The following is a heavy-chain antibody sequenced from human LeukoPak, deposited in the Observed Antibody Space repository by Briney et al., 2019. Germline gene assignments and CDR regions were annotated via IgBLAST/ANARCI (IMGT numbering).Heavy chain of an antibody. V-gene: IGHV4-39*07. CDR2: MFHSGST. Sequence: PSETLSPTCSVSGGSMRISNCYWGWIRQPPGKGLQWIGSMFHSGSTSYNPSLKSRVTISVDTSKNQFSLKLSSVTAADTAVYYCAREGIAAAGVDYWGQGTLVTVSS. CDR3: AREGIAAAGVDY. CDR1: GGSMRISNCY. J-gene: IGHJ4*02. D-gene: IGHD6-13*01.